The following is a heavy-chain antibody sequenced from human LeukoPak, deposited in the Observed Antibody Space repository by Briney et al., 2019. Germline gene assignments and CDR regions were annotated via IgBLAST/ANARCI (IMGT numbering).Heavy chain of an antibody. CDR1: GYTFTSYG. J-gene: IGHJ5*02. V-gene: IGHV1-18*01. CDR3: ARVTSSSWYDYNWFDP. CDR2: ISAYNGNT. D-gene: IGHD6-13*01. Sequence: ASVKVSCKASGYTFTSYGISWVRQAPGQGLEWMGWISAYNGNTNYAQKLQGRVTMTTDTSTSTAYVELRSLRSDDTAVYYCARVTSSSWYDYNWFDPWGQGTLVTVSS.